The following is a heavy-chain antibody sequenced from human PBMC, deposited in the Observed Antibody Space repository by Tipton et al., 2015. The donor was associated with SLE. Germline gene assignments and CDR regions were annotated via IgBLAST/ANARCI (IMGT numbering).Heavy chain of an antibody. V-gene: IGHV3-53*05. Sequence: GSLRLSCATSGFTVSSNYMSWVRQAPGKGLEWVSVIYSGGSTYYADSVKGRFTISRDNSKNTLYLQMNSLRAEDTAVYYCAREEAFDIWGQGTMVTVSS. CDR3: AREEAFDI. CDR1: GFTVSSNY. J-gene: IGHJ3*02. CDR2: IYSGGST.